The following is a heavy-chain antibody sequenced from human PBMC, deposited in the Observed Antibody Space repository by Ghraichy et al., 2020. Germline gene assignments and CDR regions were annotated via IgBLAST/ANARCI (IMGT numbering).Heavy chain of an antibody. CDR3: AKAFYDSSGFDY. Sequence: GESLNISCAASGFTFSSYAMSWVRQAPGKGLEWVSAISGSGGSTYYADSVKGRFTISRDNSKNTLYLQMNSLRAEDTAVYYCAKAFYDSSGFDYWGQGTLVTVSS. CDR1: GFTFSSYA. CDR2: ISGSGGST. V-gene: IGHV3-23*01. J-gene: IGHJ4*02. D-gene: IGHD3-22*01.